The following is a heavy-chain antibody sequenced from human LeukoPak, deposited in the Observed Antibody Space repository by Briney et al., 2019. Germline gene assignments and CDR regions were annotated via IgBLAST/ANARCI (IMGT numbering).Heavy chain of an antibody. CDR1: GGSISSGGYS. Sequence: SETLSLTCAVSGGSISSGGYSWSWIPQPPGKGLEWIGYIYHSGSTYYNPSLKSRVTISVDRSKNQFSLKLSSVTAADTAVYYCARAQDAGGSVDYWGQGTLVAVSS. J-gene: IGHJ4*02. D-gene: IGHD2-15*01. V-gene: IGHV4-30-2*01. CDR2: IYHSGST. CDR3: ARAQDAGGSVDY.